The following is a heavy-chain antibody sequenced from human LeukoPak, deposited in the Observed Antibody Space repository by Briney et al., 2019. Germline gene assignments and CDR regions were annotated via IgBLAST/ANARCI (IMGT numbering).Heavy chain of an antibody. CDR1: GFTFSSYS. Sequence: PGGSLRLSCAASGFTFSSYSMNWVRQAPGKGLEWVSSISSSSSYIYYADSVKGRFTISRDNANNSLYLQMNSLRAEDTAVYYCARGPPNYDILTGYYYYYYYMDVWGKGTTVTVSS. V-gene: IGHV3-21*01. J-gene: IGHJ6*03. CDR2: ISSSSSYI. CDR3: ARGPPNYDILTGYYYYYYYMDV. D-gene: IGHD3-9*01.